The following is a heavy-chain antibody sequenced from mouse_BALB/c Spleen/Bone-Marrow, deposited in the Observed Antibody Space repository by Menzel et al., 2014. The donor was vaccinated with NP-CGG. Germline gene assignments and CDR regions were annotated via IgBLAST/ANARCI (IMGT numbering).Heavy chain of an antibody. D-gene: IGHD2-3*01. CDR1: GFTFSSYT. CDR3: TRDLYDGYYYYAMDY. J-gene: IGHJ4*01. CDR2: ISSGGSYT. Sequence: EVQVVESGGGLVKPGGSLKLSCAASGFTFSSYTMSWVRQTPEKRLEWVATISSGGSYTYYPDSVKGRFTISRDNAKNTLYLQMSNLKSEDTSMYYCTRDLYDGYYYYAMDYWGQGTSVTVSS. V-gene: IGHV5-6-4*01.